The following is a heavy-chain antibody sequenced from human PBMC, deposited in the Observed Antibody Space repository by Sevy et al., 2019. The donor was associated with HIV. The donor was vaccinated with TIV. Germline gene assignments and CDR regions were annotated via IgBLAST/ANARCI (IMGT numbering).Heavy chain of an antibody. J-gene: IGHJ4*02. V-gene: IGHV3-73*01. D-gene: IGHD7-27*01. CDR3: TRHPTGDPSFDY. Sequence: GGSLRLSCAASEVTFSNYAMSWVRQASGKGLEWVGRIRSKANSYATAYAASVKGRFTISRDDSKNTAYLQMNSLKTEDTAVYYCTRHPTGDPSFDYWGQGTLVTVSS. CDR1: EVTFSNYA. CDR2: IRSKANSYAT.